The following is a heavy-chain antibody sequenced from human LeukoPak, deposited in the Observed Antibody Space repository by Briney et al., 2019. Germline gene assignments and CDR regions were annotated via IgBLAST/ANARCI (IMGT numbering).Heavy chain of an antibody. V-gene: IGHV3-11*01. CDR3: ARDGEQWLRNYYFDY. CDR2: ISSSGSTI. D-gene: IGHD6-19*01. CDR1: GFTFSDYY. J-gene: IGHJ4*02. Sequence: GGSLRLSCAASGFTFSDYYMSWIRQAPGKGLEWVSYISSSGSTIYYADSVKGRFTISRDNAKNSLCLQMNSLRAEDTAVYYCARDGEQWLRNYYFDYWGQGTLVTVSS.